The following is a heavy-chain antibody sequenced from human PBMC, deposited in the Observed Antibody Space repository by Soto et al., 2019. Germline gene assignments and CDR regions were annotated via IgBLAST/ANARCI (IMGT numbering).Heavy chain of an antibody. V-gene: IGHV3-15*01. CDR2: IKSKTDGGTT. CDR3: TTETYYDFWSAYKSHFDY. J-gene: IGHJ4*02. Sequence: RRLSCAASGFTFSNAWMSWVRQAPGKGLEWVGRIKSKTDGGTTDYAAPVKGRFTISRDDSKNTLYLQMNSLKTEDTAVYYCTTETYYDFWSAYKSHFDYWGQGNLVTVSS. CDR1: GFTFSNAW. D-gene: IGHD3-3*01.